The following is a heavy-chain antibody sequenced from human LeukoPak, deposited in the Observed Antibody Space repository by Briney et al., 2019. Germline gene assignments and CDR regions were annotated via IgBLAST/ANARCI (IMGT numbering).Heavy chain of an antibody. CDR2: IYPGHFNS. J-gene: IGHJ4*02. V-gene: IGHV5-51*01. CDR3: ARHFIQGGSGSYFRGIDY. Sequence: GESLKISCKGSGYSFTSYWIGWVRQMPGKGLEWMGIIYPGHFNSRYSPSFQGQVTISADKSISTAYLQWSSLKASDTAMYYCARHFIQGGSGSYFRGIDYWGQGTLVTVSS. D-gene: IGHD3-10*01. CDR1: GYSFTSYW.